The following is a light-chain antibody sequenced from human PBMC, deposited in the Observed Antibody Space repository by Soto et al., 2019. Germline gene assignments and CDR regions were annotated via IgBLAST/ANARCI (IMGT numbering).Light chain of an antibody. CDR1: QSVSSN. V-gene: IGKV3-15*01. CDR3: QQYDQWPGT. Sequence: EIVMTQSPPPLSGSPGDTATLSCRASQSVSSNLAWYQQNPGQSPRLLIYGASTRATGVPTRFSGSGSGTEFTLTISSLQSEDFAIFYCQQYDQWPGTFGQGTKVDIK. J-gene: IGKJ1*01. CDR2: GAS.